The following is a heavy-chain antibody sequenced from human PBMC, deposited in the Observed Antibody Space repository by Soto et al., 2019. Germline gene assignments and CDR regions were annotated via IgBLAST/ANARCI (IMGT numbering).Heavy chain of an antibody. Sequence: QVQLVQSGAEVKKPGSSVKVSCKASGGTVSSYAISWVRQAPGQGLEWMGGIITIFRTADYAQKFQGRVTITADASTSTAYMELSSLRSEDTAVYYCASVETQRYYYGMDVWGEGTTGTVSS. CDR1: GGTVSSYA. D-gene: IGHD2-15*01. CDR3: ASVETQRYYYGMDV. CDR2: IITIFRTA. J-gene: IGHJ6*04. V-gene: IGHV1-69*12.